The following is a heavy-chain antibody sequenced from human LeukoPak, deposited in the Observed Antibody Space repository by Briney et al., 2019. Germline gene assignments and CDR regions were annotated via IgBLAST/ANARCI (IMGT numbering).Heavy chain of an antibody. CDR2: IYYSGST. CDR3: ARHLPGATTRFDYFDY. Sequence: SETLSLTCTVSGGSISSSSYYWGWIRQPPGKGLEWIGSIYYSGSTYYNPSLKSRVTISVDTSKNQFSLKLSSVTAADTAVYYCARHLPGATTRFDYFDYWGQGTLVTVSS. J-gene: IGHJ4*02. D-gene: IGHD1-26*01. CDR1: GGSISSSSYY. V-gene: IGHV4-39*01.